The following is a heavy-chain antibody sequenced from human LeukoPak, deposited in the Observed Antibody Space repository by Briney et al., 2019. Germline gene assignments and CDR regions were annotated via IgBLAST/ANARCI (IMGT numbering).Heavy chain of an antibody. CDR3: ALFFGVARKDVKGIDY. J-gene: IGHJ4*02. V-gene: IGHV3-9*01. Sequence: PGRSLRLSCAASGFTFDDYAMHWVRHAPGKGLEWVSGISWNSGSIGYADSVKGRFTISRDNAKNSLYLQMNSLRAEDTALYYCALFFGVARKDVKGIDYWGQGTLVTVSS. CDR2: ISWNSGSI. CDR1: GFTFDDYA. D-gene: IGHD3-3*01.